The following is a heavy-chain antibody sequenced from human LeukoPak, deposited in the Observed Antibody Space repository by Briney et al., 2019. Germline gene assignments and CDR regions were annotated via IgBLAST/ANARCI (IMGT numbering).Heavy chain of an antibody. Sequence: PSETLSLTCTVSGGSVSSHFWSWLRQPPGKGLEWIGYVYYSGSTNYNPSLKSRVTTSVDTSKTQFSLRLSSVTAADTAVYYCARHLGPGWHAMDVWGQGTTVTVSS. CDR2: VYYSGST. CDR3: ARHLGPGWHAMDV. CDR1: GGSVSSHF. V-gene: IGHV4-59*08. D-gene: IGHD2-15*01. J-gene: IGHJ6*02.